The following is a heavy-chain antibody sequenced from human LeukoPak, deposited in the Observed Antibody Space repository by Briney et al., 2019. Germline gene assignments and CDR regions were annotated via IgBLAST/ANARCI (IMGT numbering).Heavy chain of an antibody. D-gene: IGHD5-18*01. CDR2: IWYDGSKK. V-gene: IGHV3-33*01. CDR1: GFTFSSYG. Sequence: PGGSLRLSCAASGFTFSSYGFHWFRQAPGKGLEWVAVIWYDGSKKYYADSVKGRFTISRDDSKNTLYLQMSSLRAEDTAVYYCARDAALANVDYWGQGALVTVSS. J-gene: IGHJ4*02. CDR3: ARDAALANVDY.